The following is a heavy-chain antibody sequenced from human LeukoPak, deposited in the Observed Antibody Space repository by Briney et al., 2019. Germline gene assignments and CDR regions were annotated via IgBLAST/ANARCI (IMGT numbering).Heavy chain of an antibody. Sequence: PSETLSLTCTVSGGSISSYYWSWIRQPPGKGLEWIGYIYTSGSTNYNPSLKSRVTISVEKSKKQFSLKQSSVTAADTAVYYCARHGYCTNGVCSWFDPWGQGTLVTVSS. J-gene: IGHJ5*02. D-gene: IGHD2-8*01. V-gene: IGHV4-4*09. CDR2: IYTSGST. CDR3: ARHGYCTNGVCSWFDP. CDR1: GGSISSYY.